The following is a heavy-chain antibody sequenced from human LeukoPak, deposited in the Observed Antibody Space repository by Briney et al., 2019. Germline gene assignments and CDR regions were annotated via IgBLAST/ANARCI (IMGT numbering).Heavy chain of an antibody. CDR2: MNPNSGHT. V-gene: IGHV1-8*01. CDR3: ARLREYTQSYSFFSYMDV. J-gene: IGHJ6*03. Sequence: ASVKVSCKASGYTFISFDINWVRQAPGQGFEWMGWMNPNSGHTGFAQKFRGRFTMTRDTSTNTAYMELSSLTSEDTAVYYCARLREYTQSYSFFSYMDVWGRGTTVTVS. CDR1: GYTFISFD. D-gene: IGHD2/OR15-2a*01.